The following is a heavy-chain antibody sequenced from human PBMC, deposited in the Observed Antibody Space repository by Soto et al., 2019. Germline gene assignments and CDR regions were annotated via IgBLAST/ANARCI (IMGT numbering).Heavy chain of an antibody. CDR1: GFTFYKAT. D-gene: IGHD4-4*01. V-gene: IGHV3-15*01. Sequence: GGSLRLSCAASGFTFYKATMSWVRQAPGKGLEWVGRIRSITNGGTTDDAAPVKGRFTISRDDSKNMVFLQMNSLKTEDTAVYYCTTAPTTVFYHGIDVWGQGTTVTAP. CDR2: IRSITNGGTT. CDR3: TTAPTTVFYHGIDV. J-gene: IGHJ6*02.